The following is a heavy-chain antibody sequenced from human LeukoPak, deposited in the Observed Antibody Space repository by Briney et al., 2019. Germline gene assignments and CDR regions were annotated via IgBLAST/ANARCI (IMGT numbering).Heavy chain of an antibody. CDR1: GGSINSSSYY. Sequence: SETLSLTCTVSGGSINSSSYYWGWIRQPPGKGLEWFGTIYYSGSTYYNPSLKSRVTISVDTSKNQFSLKLSSVTASDTAVYYCARRFAPSRNDAFDIWGQGTMATVSS. D-gene: IGHD3-10*01. V-gene: IGHV4-39*01. CDR3: ARRFAPSRNDAFDI. CDR2: IYYSGST. J-gene: IGHJ3*02.